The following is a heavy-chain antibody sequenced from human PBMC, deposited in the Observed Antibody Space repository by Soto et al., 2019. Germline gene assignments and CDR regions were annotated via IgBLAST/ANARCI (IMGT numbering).Heavy chain of an antibody. CDR3: ARDQPGYSYGYGLGY. CDR1: GFTFSNHG. Sequence: GGSLRLSCAASGFTFSNHGMTWVRQAPGKGLEWVSSISSSSSYIYYADSVKGRFTISRDNAKNSLYLQMNSLRAEDTVVYYCARDQPGYSYGYGLGYWGQGTLVTVSS. J-gene: IGHJ4*02. CDR2: ISSSSSYI. V-gene: IGHV3-21*01. D-gene: IGHD5-18*01.